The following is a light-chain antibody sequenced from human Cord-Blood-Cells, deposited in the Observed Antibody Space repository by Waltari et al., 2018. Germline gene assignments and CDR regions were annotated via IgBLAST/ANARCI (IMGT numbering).Light chain of an antibody. J-gene: IGLJ3*02. CDR2: SNN. CDR1: SSNIGSNT. Sequence: SVLTQPPSASGTPGPWVTISCSGSSSNIGSNTVNWYQQLPGTAAKLLIYSNNQRPSGVPDRFSGSKSGTSASLAISGLQSEDEADYYCAAWDDSLNGPVFGGGTKLTVL. CDR3: AAWDDSLNGPV. V-gene: IGLV1-44*01.